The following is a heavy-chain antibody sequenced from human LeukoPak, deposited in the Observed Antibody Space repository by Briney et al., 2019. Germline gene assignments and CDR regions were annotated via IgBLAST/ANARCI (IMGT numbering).Heavy chain of an antibody. CDR1: GFTFNSYA. CDR2: ISGSGGST. D-gene: IGHD5-18*01. J-gene: IGHJ2*01. V-gene: IGHV3-23*01. CDR3: AKYGRSRIQLLRRYWYFDL. Sequence: GGSLRLSCAASGFTFNSYAMSWVRQAPGKGLEWVSAISGSGGSTYYADSVKGRFTISRDNSKNTLCLQMNSLRAEDTAVYYCAKYGRSRIQLLRRYWYFDLWGRGTLVTVSS.